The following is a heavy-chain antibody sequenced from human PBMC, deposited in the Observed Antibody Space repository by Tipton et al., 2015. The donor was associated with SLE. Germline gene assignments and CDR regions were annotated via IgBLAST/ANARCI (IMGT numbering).Heavy chain of an antibody. D-gene: IGHD2-15*01. J-gene: IGHJ4*02. CDR2: IKSDGSSA. V-gene: IGHV3-74*01. CDR1: GLKFSSYW. Sequence: SLRLSCAASGLKFSSYWMHWVRQAPGKGLVWVSRIKSDGSSANYEDSVKGRFTISRDNTKNTLYLQMNSLRTEDTAVYYCTYCNGAGRCYGRFASWGQGPLVTASS. CDR3: TYCNGAGRCYGRFAS.